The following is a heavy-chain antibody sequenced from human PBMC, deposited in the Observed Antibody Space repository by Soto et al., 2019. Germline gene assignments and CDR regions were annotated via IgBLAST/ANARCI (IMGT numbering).Heavy chain of an antibody. Sequence: QVQLQESGPGLVKPLETLSLTCTVSGGSINNNFWGWIRQPPGKGLEWSGYVYYDGHTDYNPSLESRVTIAVDTSKNQFSLRLTSVTAADTAVYYCARDLFGGYCLDYWGQGALVTVSS. CDR2: VYYDGHT. V-gene: IGHV4-59*01. CDR1: GGSINNNF. J-gene: IGHJ4*02. D-gene: IGHD5-12*01. CDR3: ARDLFGGYCLDY.